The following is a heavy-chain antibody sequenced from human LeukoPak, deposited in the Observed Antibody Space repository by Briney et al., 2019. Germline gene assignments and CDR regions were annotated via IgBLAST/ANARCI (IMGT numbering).Heavy chain of an antibody. Sequence: SETLSLTCTVSGNSSSSYYWSWIRQPPGKGLEWIGYIYCSGSTNYNPSLKSRVTISVDTSKNQFSLKLSSVTAADTAVYYCARLPLRSHFDYWGQGTLVTVSS. V-gene: IGHV4-59*08. J-gene: IGHJ4*02. CDR3: ARLPLRSHFDY. CDR2: IYCSGST. CDR1: GNSSSSYY.